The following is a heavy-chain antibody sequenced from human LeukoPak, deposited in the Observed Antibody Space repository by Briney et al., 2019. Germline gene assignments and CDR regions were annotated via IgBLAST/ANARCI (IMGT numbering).Heavy chain of an antibody. CDR1: GFTFSNAW. CDR3: ARASEQWLVKSIDY. D-gene: IGHD6-19*01. CDR2: IWYDGSNK. J-gene: IGHJ4*02. V-gene: IGHV3-33*08. Sequence: GGSLRLSCAASGFTFSNAWMNWVRQAPGKGLEWVAVIWYDGSNKYYADSVKGRFTISRDNSKNTLYLQMNSLRAEDTAVYYCARASEQWLVKSIDYWGQGTLVTVSS.